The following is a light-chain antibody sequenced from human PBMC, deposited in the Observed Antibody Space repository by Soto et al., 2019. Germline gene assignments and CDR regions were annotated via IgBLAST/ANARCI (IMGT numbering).Light chain of an antibody. CDR1: QAIDSW. J-gene: IGKJ1*01. CDR3: QHYVTSLTT. CDR2: TGS. V-gene: IGKV1-12*01. Sequence: DIQMTQSPSSVSASVGDRVTITCRASQAIDSWLAWYQQKPGEAPKLLIFTGSLLHSGVPPRFSGSGSGTDFTLTISRLEPEDFAVYYCQHYVTSLTTFGQGTKVEVK.